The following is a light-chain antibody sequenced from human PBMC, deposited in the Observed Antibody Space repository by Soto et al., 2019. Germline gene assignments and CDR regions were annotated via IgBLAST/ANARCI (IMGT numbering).Light chain of an antibody. V-gene: IGKV1-39*01. CDR1: QSISSY. Sequence: DIQMTQSPSSLSASGGDRVTITCRASQSISSYLNWYQQKPGKAPKLLIYAASSLQSGVPSRFSGSGSGTDFTLTISSLQPEDFATYYCQQSYSTPRTFGQGTKVEIK. J-gene: IGKJ1*01. CDR2: AAS. CDR3: QQSYSTPRT.